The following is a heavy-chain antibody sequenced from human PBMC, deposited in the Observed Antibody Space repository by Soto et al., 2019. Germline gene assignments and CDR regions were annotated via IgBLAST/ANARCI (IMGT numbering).Heavy chain of an antibody. J-gene: IGHJ3*01. CDR1: GFTFSSYA. CDR3: ARERGESGQYWGGFDV. V-gene: IGHV3-30*03. D-gene: IGHD2-8*02. CDR2: TSFDGDDE. Sequence: QVQLVESGGGVVQPGRSLRLSCAASGFTFSSYAMHWVRQAPGKGLEWVAVTSFDGDDEFYPDSVKGRFTISRDVSKKTLYLQMNSLRPEETAVYYRARERGESGQYWGGFDVWGKGTLVTVSS.